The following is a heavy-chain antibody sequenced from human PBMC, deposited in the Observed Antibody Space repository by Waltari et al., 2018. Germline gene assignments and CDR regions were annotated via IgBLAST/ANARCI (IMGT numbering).Heavy chain of an antibody. CDR3: AKSGLRGNKPPYYFDY. D-gene: IGHD4-17*01. CDR1: GFTFSSYG. CDR2: ISYDGSNK. Sequence: QVQLVESGGGVVQPGRSLRLSCAASGFTFSSYGLHWGRQAPGKGLEWVAVISYDGSNKYYADSVKGRFTISRDNSKNTLYLQMNSLRAEDTAVYYCAKSGLRGNKPPYYFDYWGQGTLVTVSS. J-gene: IGHJ4*02. V-gene: IGHV3-30*18.